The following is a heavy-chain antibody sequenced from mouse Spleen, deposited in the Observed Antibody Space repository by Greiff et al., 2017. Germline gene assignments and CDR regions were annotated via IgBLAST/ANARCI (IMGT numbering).Heavy chain of an antibody. CDR3: ARSDYGNYVRVYYYAMDY. J-gene: IGHJ4*01. Sequence: QVQLQQSGAELVKPGASVKISCKASGYAFSSYWMNWVKQRPGKGLEWIGQIYPGDGDTNYNGKFKGKATLTADKSSSTAYMQLSSLTSEDSAVYFCARSDYGNYVRVYYYAMDYWGQGTSVTVSS. CDR2: IYPGDGDT. V-gene: IGHV1-80*01. CDR1: GYAFSSYW. D-gene: IGHD2-1*01.